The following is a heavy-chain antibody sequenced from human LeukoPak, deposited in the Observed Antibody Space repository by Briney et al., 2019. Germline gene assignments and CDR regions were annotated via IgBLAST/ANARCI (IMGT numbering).Heavy chain of an antibody. CDR3: ARVPTLGDFWSGYHDY. CDR2: ISSSSSYI. V-gene: IGHV3-21*01. Sequence: GGSLRLFCAASGFTFSSYSMNWVRQAPGKGLEWVSSISSSSSYIYYADSVKGRFTISRDNAKNSLYLQMNSLRAEDTAVYYCARVPTLGDFWSGYHDYWGQGTLVTVSS. J-gene: IGHJ4*02. CDR1: GFTFSSYS. D-gene: IGHD3-3*01.